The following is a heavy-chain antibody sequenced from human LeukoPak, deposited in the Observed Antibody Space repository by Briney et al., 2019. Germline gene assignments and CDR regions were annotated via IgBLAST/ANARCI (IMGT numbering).Heavy chain of an antibody. V-gene: IGHV1-18*01. CDR2: ISAYNGNT. D-gene: IGHD3-3*01. CDR1: GYTFTSYG. J-gene: IGHJ4*02. Sequence: PEASVKVSCKASGYTFTSYGISWVRQAPGQGLEWMGWISAYNGNTNYAQKLQGRVTMTTDTSTSTAYMELRSLRSDDTAVYYCARASPLRFLEWLLSGPFDYWGQGTLVTASS. CDR3: ARASPLRFLEWLLSGPFDY.